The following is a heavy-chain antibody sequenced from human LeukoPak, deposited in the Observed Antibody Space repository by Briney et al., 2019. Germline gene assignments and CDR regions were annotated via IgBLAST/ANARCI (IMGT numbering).Heavy chain of an antibody. Sequence: ASVKVSCKASGYSFTGYYLHWVRQAPGQGLEWMGWINPNSGDTNYAQKFQGRVTMTRDTSISTAYMELRRLRSDDTAVYYCARGGGSAAGVFDYWGQGTLVSVSS. CDR2: INPNSGDT. V-gene: IGHV1-2*02. CDR3: ARGGGSAAGVFDY. D-gene: IGHD6-13*01. J-gene: IGHJ4*02. CDR1: GYSFTGYY.